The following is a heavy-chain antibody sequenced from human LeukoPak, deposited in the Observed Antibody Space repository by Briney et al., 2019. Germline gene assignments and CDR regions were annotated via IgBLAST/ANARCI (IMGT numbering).Heavy chain of an antibody. D-gene: IGHD2-15*01. J-gene: IGHJ4*02. CDR3: AKDVSLGFCSGGSCSAHLDY. Sequence: GGSLRLSCAASGFTFNNYAMHWVRQVPGKGLEWVSGISWNSGSVAYVDSVKGRFTISRDNAKNSLYLQMGSLRAEDTALYYCAKDVSLGFCSGGSCSAHLDYWGQGTLVTVPS. CDR2: ISWNSGSV. CDR1: GFTFNNYA. V-gene: IGHV3-9*01.